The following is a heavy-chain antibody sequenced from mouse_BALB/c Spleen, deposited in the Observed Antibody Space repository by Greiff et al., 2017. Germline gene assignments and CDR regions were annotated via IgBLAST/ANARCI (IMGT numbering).Heavy chain of an antibody. Sequence: EVQLQQSGPELVKPGASVKMSCKASGYTFSSYVMHWVKQKPGQGLEWIGYINPYNDGTKYNEKFKGKATLTSDKSSSTAYMELSSLTSEDSAVYYCARFYYDYDGDLYYAMDYWGQGTSVTVSS. CDR2: INPYNDGT. J-gene: IGHJ4*01. CDR1: GYTFSSYV. D-gene: IGHD2-4*01. CDR3: ARFYYDYDGDLYYAMDY. V-gene: IGHV1-14*01.